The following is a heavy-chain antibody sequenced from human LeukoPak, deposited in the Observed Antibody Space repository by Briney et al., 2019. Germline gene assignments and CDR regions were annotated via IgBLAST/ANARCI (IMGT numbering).Heavy chain of an antibody. D-gene: IGHD4-11*01. CDR2: INTDGSIT. Sequence: GGSLRLSCAASGFTFSDYWIHWVRQAPGKGLVWVSRINTDGSITNYADSVKGRFTISRDNAKNTLYLQMSSLRAEDTAVYYCARAPHYSNYGPYYYGMDVWGQGTTVTVSS. J-gene: IGHJ6*02. V-gene: IGHV3-74*01. CDR3: ARAPHYSNYGPYYYGMDV. CDR1: GFTFSDYW.